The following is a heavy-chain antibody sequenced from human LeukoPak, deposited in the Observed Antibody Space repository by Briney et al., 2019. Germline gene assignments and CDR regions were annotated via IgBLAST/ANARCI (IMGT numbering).Heavy chain of an antibody. J-gene: IGHJ5*02. CDR2: INPNSGGT. D-gene: IGHD4-17*01. V-gene: IGHV1-2*06. CDR3: ARDYSTDWFDA. CDR1: GYTFIAYY. Sequence: GASVKVSCKASGYTFIAYYMHWVRQAPGQGLEWMGRINPNSGGTNYAQNFQGRVTMTRDTSISTAYMEVRTLRSDDTAVYYCARDYSTDWFDAWGQGTLVTVSS.